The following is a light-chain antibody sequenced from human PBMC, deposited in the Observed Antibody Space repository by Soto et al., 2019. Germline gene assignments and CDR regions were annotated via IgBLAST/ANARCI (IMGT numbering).Light chain of an antibody. Sequence: EIVMTQSPATLSVSPGERATLSCRASQSLSSNLAWYQQKPGQPPRLLIFGASTRATGIPARFSGSGSETEFTLTISSLQSEDFAVYYCLQYNNFMYTFGQGTKLEIK. J-gene: IGKJ2*01. CDR3: LQYNNFMYT. CDR2: GAS. V-gene: IGKV3-15*01. CDR1: QSLSSN.